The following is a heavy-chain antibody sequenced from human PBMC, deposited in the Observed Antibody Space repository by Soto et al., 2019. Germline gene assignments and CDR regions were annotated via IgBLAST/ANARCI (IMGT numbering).Heavy chain of an antibody. Sequence: ASVKVSCKASGFTFTSSAVQWVRQARGQRLEWIGRIVVGSGNTNYAQKFQERVTITRDMSTSTAYMELSSLRSEDTAVYYCAAEVTSSSYYYYGMDVWGQGTTVTVSS. CDR1: GFTFTSSA. V-gene: IGHV1-58*01. CDR2: IVVGSGNT. D-gene: IGHD6-6*01. CDR3: AAEVTSSSYYYYGMDV. J-gene: IGHJ6*02.